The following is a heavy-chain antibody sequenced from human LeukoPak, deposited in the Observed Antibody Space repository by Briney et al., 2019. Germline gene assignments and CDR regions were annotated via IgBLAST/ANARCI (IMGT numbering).Heavy chain of an antibody. CDR1: GFTFSSYG. D-gene: IGHD2-8*01. J-gene: IGHJ4*02. CDR3: ARDRMVYAMVFDY. Sequence: PGGSLRLSCAASGFTFSSYGMHWVRQAPGKGLEGVAFIRYDGSNKYYADSVKGRFTISRDNSKNTLYLQMNGLRAEDTAVYYCARDRMVYAMVFDYWGQGTLVTVSS. CDR2: IRYDGSNK. V-gene: IGHV3-30*02.